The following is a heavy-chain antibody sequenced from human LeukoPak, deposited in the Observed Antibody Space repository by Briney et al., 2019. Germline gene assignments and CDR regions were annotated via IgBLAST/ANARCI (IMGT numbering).Heavy chain of an antibody. V-gene: IGHV3-30*02. CDR3: AKDTVDTAMVKSPEGLVDY. J-gene: IGHJ4*02. CDR1: GFTFSSYG. D-gene: IGHD5-18*01. CDR2: IHDDGSTT. Sequence: PAGSLRLSCAASGFTFSSYGMHWVRQAPGKGLEWVAFIHDDGSTTYYADSVKGRLTITKDNTKNTLYLQMNSLRAEDTAVYYCAKDTVDTAMVKSPEGLVDYWGQGTLVTVSS.